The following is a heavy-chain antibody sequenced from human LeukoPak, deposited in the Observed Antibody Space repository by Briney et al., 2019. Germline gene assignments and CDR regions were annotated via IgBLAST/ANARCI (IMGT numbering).Heavy chain of an antibody. J-gene: IGHJ4*02. CDR1: GFTFSSYA. Sequence: GSLRLSCAASGFTFSSYAMSWVRQAPGKGLEWVSAISGGGIGIYYADSLKGRFTISRDDSKNTLYLQMNNLRAEDTAVYYCTRRRGNQQPIDYWGQGTLVTVSS. CDR3: TRRRGNQQPIDY. CDR2: ISGGGIGI. V-gene: IGHV3-23*01. D-gene: IGHD2-2*01.